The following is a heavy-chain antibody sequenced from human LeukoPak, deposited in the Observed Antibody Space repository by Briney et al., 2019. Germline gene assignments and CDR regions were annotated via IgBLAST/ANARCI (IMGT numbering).Heavy chain of an antibody. Sequence: PSETLSLTCAVYGGSFSGYYWSWIRRPPGKGLEWIGEINHSGSTNYNPSLKSRVTISVDTSKNQFSLKLSSVTAADTAVYYCAREALTVGATTRVWFDPWGQGTLVTVSS. CDR1: GGSFSGYY. J-gene: IGHJ5*02. CDR3: AREALTVGATTRVWFDP. CDR2: INHSGST. V-gene: IGHV4-34*01. D-gene: IGHD1-26*01.